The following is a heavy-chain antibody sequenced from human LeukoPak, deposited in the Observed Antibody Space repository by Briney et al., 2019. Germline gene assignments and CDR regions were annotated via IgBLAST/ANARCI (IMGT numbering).Heavy chain of an antibody. V-gene: IGHV4-59*01. CDR1: GGSISTYY. Sequence: SETLSLTCTVSGGSISTYYWNWIRQPPGKGLEWIGYVYYSGRTNYNPSLKSRVTISIDTSKNQFSLKLSSVTAADTAVYYCARDFFGHDVFDIWGQGTIVTVSS. CDR2: VYYSGRT. D-gene: IGHD2/OR15-2a*01. J-gene: IGHJ3*02. CDR3: ARDFFGHDVFDI.